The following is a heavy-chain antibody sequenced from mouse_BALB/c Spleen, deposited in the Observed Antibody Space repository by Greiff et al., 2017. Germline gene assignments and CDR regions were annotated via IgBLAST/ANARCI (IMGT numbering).Heavy chain of an antibody. V-gene: IGHV2-9*02. CDR1: GFSLTSYG. CDR2: IWAGGST. CDR3: ARDNYRYDDAMDY. J-gene: IGHJ4*01. D-gene: IGHD2-14*01. Sequence: QVQLKESGPGLVAPSQSLSITCTVSGFSLTSYGVHWVRQPPGKGLEWLGVIWAGGSTNYNSALMSRLSISKDNSKSQVFLKMNSLQTDDTAMYYCARDNYRYDDAMDYWGQGTSVTVSS.